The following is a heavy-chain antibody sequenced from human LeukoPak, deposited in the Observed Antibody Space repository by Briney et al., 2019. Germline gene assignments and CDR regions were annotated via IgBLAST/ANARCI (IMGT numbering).Heavy chain of an antibody. V-gene: IGHV1-24*01. D-gene: IGHD4-17*01. Sequence: SVMVSCKVSGYTLTELSMHWVRQAPGKGLEWMGGFDPEDGETIYAQKFQGRVTMTEDTSTDTAYMELSSLRSEDTAVYYCATNTNDYGDFGDAFDIWGQGTMVTVSS. CDR3: ATNTNDYGDFGDAFDI. CDR2: FDPEDGET. J-gene: IGHJ3*02. CDR1: GYTLTELS.